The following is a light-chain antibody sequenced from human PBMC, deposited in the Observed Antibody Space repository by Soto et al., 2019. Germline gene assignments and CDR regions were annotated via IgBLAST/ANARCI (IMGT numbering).Light chain of an antibody. CDR3: QTWGSGIHVV. CDR1: SGHSSYV. CDR2: LNSDGSH. Sequence: QPVLTQSPSASASLGASVKLTCTLSSGHSSYVIAWHQQQPEKGPRYLMNLNSDGSHSKGDGIPDRFSGSSSGAERYLTISRLQSEDEADYYCQTWGSGIHVVFGGGTKLTVL. J-gene: IGLJ2*01. V-gene: IGLV4-69*01.